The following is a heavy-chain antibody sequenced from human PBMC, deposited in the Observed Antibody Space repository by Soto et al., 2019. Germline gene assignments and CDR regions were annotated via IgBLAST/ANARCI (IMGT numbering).Heavy chain of an antibody. J-gene: IGHJ4*02. Sequence: EVRLLESGGGLVKPGGSLRLSCATSGLTFSNYAMSWVRQAPGGGLEWVSSMSGSSSTTYYADSVKGRFTSSRDRSKNTLYLQMSSLRAEDTALYYCAKKQERELPRVIDFWGQGTLVTVSS. CDR3: AKKQERELPRVIDF. CDR1: GLTFSNYA. V-gene: IGHV3-23*01. D-gene: IGHD1-7*01. CDR2: MSGSSSTT.